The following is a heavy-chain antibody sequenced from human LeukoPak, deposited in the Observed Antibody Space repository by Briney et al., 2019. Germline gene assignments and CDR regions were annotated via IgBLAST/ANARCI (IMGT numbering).Heavy chain of an antibody. CDR3: ARVGVYSGYDSIAVAGTHYFDY. Sequence: SETLSLTCTVSGYSISSGYYWGWIRQPPGKGLEWIGSIYHSGSTYYNPSLKSRVTISVDTSKNQFSLKLSSVTAADTAVYYCARVGVYSGYDSIAVAGTHYFDYWGQGTLVAVSS. J-gene: IGHJ4*02. CDR2: IYHSGST. V-gene: IGHV4-38-2*02. D-gene: IGHD6-19*01. CDR1: GYSISSGYY.